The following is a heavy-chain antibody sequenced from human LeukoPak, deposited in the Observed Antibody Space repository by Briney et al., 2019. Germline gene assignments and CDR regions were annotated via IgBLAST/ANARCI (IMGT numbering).Heavy chain of an antibody. D-gene: IGHD5-18*01. Sequence: GGSLRLSCAASGFTFAHYGIHWVRQAPGKGLEWVASISFDGRNEYYLDSVKGRFTISRDSPKNTLYLQMNSLRAEDTAVYYCAKERAAMGTDAFDIWGQGTMVTVSS. J-gene: IGHJ3*02. V-gene: IGHV3-30*18. CDR1: GFTFAHYG. CDR2: ISFDGRNE. CDR3: AKERAAMGTDAFDI.